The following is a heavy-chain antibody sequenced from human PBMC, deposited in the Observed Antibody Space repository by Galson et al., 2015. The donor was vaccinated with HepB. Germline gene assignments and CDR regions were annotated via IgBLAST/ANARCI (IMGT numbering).Heavy chain of an antibody. CDR1: GFTFSYYW. CDR3: ARADRAY. D-gene: IGHD1-14*01. J-gene: IGHJ4*02. CDR2: IKEDGSQK. V-gene: IGHV3-7*03. Sequence: SLRLSCAASGFTFSYYWMSWVRQAPGKGLEWLANIKEDGSQKDYVDSVKGRFTISRDNAKNSLHLQMNSLRADDTAVYFCARADRAYWGQGTLVTVSS.